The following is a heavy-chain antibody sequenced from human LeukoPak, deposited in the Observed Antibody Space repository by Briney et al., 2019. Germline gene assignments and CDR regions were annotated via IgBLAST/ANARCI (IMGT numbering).Heavy chain of an antibody. CDR3: AKGVVGGILSNWFDP. D-gene: IGHD3-10*01. J-gene: IGHJ5*02. V-gene: IGHV3-23*01. CDR2: IRDSGGNT. CDR1: GFTFSSHS. Sequence: PGGSLRLSCVASGFTFSSHSMGWVRQAPGKGLEWVSSIRDSGGNTHYADSVKGRFTISRDNSKNTLYLQMNSLTAEDTALYYCAKGVVGGILSNWFDPWGQGTLVTVSS.